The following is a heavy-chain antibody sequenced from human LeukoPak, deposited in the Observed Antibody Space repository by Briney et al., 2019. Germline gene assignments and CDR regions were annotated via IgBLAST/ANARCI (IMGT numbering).Heavy chain of an antibody. CDR3: AKSLGYSSSPPAFDI. CDR1: GFTFDDYA. V-gene: IGHV3-9*03. D-gene: IGHD6-6*01. Sequence: SGRSLRLSCAASGFTFDDYAMHWVRQAPGKGLAWVSGISWNSGSIGYADSVKGRFTISRDNAKNSLYLQMNSLRAEDMALCYCAKSLGYSSSPPAFDIWGQGTMVTVSS. J-gene: IGHJ3*02. CDR2: ISWNSGSI.